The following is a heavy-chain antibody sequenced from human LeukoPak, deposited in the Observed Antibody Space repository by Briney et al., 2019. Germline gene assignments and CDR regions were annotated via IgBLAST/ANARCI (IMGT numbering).Heavy chain of an antibody. D-gene: IGHD2-8*01. CDR1: GFTFDDYG. CDR3: ARETSLIVLMVYEYYYYMDV. J-gene: IGHJ6*03. V-gene: IGHV3-20*04. CDR2: INWNGGST. Sequence: GGSLRLSCAASGFTFDDYGMSWVRQAPGKGLEWVSGINWNGGSTGYADSVKGRFTISRDNAKNSLYLQMNSLRAEDTALYYCARETSLIVLMVYEYYYYMDVWGKGTTVTVSS.